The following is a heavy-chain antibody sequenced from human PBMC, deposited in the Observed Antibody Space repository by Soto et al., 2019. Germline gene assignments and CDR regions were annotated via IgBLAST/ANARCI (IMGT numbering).Heavy chain of an antibody. V-gene: IGHV4-39*02. CDR3: VREQLYFNDVFGRPLNGLDM. D-gene: IGHD2-8*01. CDR2: IYYSGST. J-gene: IGHJ3*02. CDR1: GGSISSTSYY. Sequence: SETLSLTCTVSGGSISSTSYYWGWIRQPPGRGLEWIGSIYYSGSTYYNPSLKSRGTIFVDTSKNQFSLKLSSVTAADTAVYYCVREQLYFNDVFGRPLNGLDMWGPGTMVTVSS.